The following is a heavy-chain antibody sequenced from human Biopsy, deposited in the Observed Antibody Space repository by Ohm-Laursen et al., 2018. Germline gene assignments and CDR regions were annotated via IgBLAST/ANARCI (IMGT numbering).Heavy chain of an antibody. CDR2: IHYTGSPI. Sequence: SLRLSCAASGFTFTSYEMNWVRQASGKGLEWVANIHYTGSPIYYADSVRGRFTISRDNGEYSLFLQMNSLRVDDTAVYYCARRIPRYGMDVWGQGTTVTVSS. D-gene: IGHD2-2*02. J-gene: IGHJ6*02. CDR1: GFTFTSYE. CDR3: ARRIPRYGMDV. V-gene: IGHV3-48*03.